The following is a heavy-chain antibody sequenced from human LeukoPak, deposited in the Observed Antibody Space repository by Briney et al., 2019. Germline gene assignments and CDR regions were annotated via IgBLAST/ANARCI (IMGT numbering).Heavy chain of an antibody. Sequence: GGSLRLSCAASGFTFSSYAMSWVRQAPGKGLEWVSATSGSGDGTFYADSVKGRFTIPRDNSKNTLYLQMNSLRAEDTAIYYCAKLRDFFDSSGQFDYWGQGTLVTVSS. D-gene: IGHD3-22*01. CDR1: GFTFSSYA. CDR3: AKLRDFFDSSGQFDY. J-gene: IGHJ4*02. CDR2: TSGSGDGT. V-gene: IGHV3-23*01.